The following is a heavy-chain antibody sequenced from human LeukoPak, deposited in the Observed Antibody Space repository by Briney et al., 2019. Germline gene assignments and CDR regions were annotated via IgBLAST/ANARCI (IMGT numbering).Heavy chain of an antibody. J-gene: IGHJ4*02. CDR1: GGTCSSYA. D-gene: IGHD2-2*01. V-gene: IGHV1-69*05. CDR3: AALAGYCSSTSCGPFDY. CDR2: IIPIFGTA. Sequence: GASVKVSCKASGGTCSSYAISWVRQAPGQGLEWMGGIIPIFGTANYAQKFQGRVTITTDESTSTAYMELSSLRSEDTAVYYCAALAGYCSSTSCGPFDYWGQGTLVTVSS.